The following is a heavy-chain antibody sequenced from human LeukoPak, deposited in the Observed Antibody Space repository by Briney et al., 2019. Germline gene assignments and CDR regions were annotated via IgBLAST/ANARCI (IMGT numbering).Heavy chain of an antibody. D-gene: IGHD6-6*01. CDR3: ARGFEYSTSSRLGYYYFYMDV. CDR2: IDASGNP. Sequence: PSETLSLTCTVSGGSISSGSYYWSWIRQPAGKGLEWIGRIDASGNPNYNPSLRSRLTMSVDTSKNQFSLNLRFVTAADTAVFYCARGFEYSTSSRLGYYYFYMDVWGIGTTDTVSS. CDR1: GGSISSGSYY. J-gene: IGHJ6*03. V-gene: IGHV4-61*02.